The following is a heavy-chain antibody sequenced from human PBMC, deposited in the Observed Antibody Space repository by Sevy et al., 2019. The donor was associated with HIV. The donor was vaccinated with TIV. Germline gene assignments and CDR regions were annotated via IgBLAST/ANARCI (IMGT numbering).Heavy chain of an antibody. CDR2: ISGSGGST. V-gene: IGHV3-23*01. D-gene: IGHD3-22*01. J-gene: IGHJ4*02. Sequence: GGSLRLSCAASGFTFSSYAMSWVRQAPGKGLEWVSAISGSGGSTYYADSVKGRFTISRDNSKNTLYLQMNSLRAEDTAVYYFAKETYYYDSSGYYLFDYWGQGTLVTVSS. CDR1: GFTFSSYA. CDR3: AKETYYYDSSGYYLFDY.